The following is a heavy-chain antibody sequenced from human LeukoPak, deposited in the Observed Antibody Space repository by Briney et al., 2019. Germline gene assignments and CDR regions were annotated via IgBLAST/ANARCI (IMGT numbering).Heavy chain of an antibody. J-gene: IGHJ6*02. Sequence: SETLSLTCTVSGGSISSYYWSWIRQPPGKGLEWIGYIYYSGSTNYNPSLKSRVTISVDTSKNQFSLKLSSVTAADTAVYYCARDRTACSGGSCYYYYGMDVWGQGTTVTVSS. V-gene: IGHV4-59*12. CDR1: GGSISSYY. CDR2: IYYSGST. CDR3: ARDRTACSGGSCYYYYGMDV. D-gene: IGHD2-15*01.